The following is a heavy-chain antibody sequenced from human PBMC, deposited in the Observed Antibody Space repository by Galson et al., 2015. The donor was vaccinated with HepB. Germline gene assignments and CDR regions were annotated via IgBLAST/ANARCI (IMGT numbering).Heavy chain of an antibody. CDR3: ARDQVWFGGAFDI. V-gene: IGHV3-66*02. CDR1: GFTVSSNY. J-gene: IGHJ3*02. D-gene: IGHD3-10*01. CDR2: IYSGGST. Sequence: SLRLSCAASGFTVSSNYMSWVRQAPGKGLEWVSVIYSGGSTYYADSVKGRFTISRDNSKNTLYLHMNSLRAEDTAVYYCARDQVWFGGAFDIWGQGTMVTVSS.